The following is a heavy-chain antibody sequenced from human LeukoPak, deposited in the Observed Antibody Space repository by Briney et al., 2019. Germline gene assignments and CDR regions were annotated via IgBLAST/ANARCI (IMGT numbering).Heavy chain of an antibody. CDR3: ARGGVIYYFDY. Sequence: ASVKVSCKASGYTFTGYYMHWVRQAPGQGLEWMGGIIPIFGTANYAQKFQGRVTITTDESTSTAYMELSSLRSEDTAVYYCARGGVIYYFDYWGQGTLVTVSS. D-gene: IGHD2-21*01. J-gene: IGHJ4*02. CDR1: GYTFTGYY. V-gene: IGHV1-69*05. CDR2: IIPIFGTA.